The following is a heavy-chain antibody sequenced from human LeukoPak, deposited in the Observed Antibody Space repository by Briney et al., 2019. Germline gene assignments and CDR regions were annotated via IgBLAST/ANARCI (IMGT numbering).Heavy chain of an antibody. CDR2: ITGSGDDT. CDR1: GFAFSSYA. V-gene: IGHV3-23*01. D-gene: IGHD6-19*01. Sequence: GGSLRLSCAASGFAFSSYAMSWVRQAPGKGLEWVSSITGSGDDTSHADSVKGRFTISRDNSKNTLYLEMNSLSAGDTAVYYCAKAAAYSTGWRCDYWGQGTLVTVSS. CDR3: AKAAAYSTGWRCDY. J-gene: IGHJ4*02.